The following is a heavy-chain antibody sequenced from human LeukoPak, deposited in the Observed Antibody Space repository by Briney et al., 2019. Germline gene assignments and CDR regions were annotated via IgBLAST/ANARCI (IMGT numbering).Heavy chain of an antibody. CDR3: ARLPYGASPFDY. D-gene: IGHD4-17*01. J-gene: IGHJ4*02. Sequence: ASVKVSCKASGYTFTSYYMHWVRQAPGQGLEWMGWISAYNGNTNYAQKLQGRVTMTTDTSTSTAYMELRSLRSDDTAVYYCARLPYGASPFDYWGQGTLVTVSS. V-gene: IGHV1-18*04. CDR1: GYTFTSYY. CDR2: ISAYNGNT.